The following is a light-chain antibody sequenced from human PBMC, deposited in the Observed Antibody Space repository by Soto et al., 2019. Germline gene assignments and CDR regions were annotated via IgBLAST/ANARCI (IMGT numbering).Light chain of an antibody. J-gene: IGKJ1*01. CDR3: QQYSTSQT. CDR2: ASS. CDR1: QSVTSY. V-gene: IGKV3-20*01. Sequence: EIVLTQSPGTLSLSPGERATLSCRASQSVTSYLAWYQQKPGQAPRLLIYASSTRATGIPDRFSGGGSGTDFTLTISRLEPEDFAFYYCQQYSTSQTFGQGTMLEI.